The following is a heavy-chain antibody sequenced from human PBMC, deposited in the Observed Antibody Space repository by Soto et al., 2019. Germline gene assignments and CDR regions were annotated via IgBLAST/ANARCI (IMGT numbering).Heavy chain of an antibody. D-gene: IGHD6-6*01. CDR2: ISSTGTYI. Sequence: EVQLVESGGGLVKPGGSLRLSCAASGITFSSYSMNWVRQAPGKGLEWVSSISSTGTYIDYADSVKGRFTISRDNAKNSLFLQMDSLRAEDAALYYCARETNPYSSSSHAFDIWGLGTIVTVSS. CDR3: ARETNPYSSSSHAFDI. J-gene: IGHJ3*02. CDR1: GITFSSYS. V-gene: IGHV3-21*01.